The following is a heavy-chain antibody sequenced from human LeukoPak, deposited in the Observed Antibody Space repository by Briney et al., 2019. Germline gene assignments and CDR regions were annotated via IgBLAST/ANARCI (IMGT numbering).Heavy chain of an antibody. CDR1: GFTFDDYA. V-gene: IGHV3-43D*03. CDR3: ARGDGSGSYYNDLQDY. Sequence: GGSLRLSCAASGFTFDDYAMHWVRQAPGKGLEWVSLISWDGGSTYYADSVKGRFTISRDNAKNSLYLQMNSLRAEDTAVYYCARGDGSGSYYNDLQDYWGQGTLVTVSS. D-gene: IGHD3-10*01. CDR2: ISWDGGST. J-gene: IGHJ4*02.